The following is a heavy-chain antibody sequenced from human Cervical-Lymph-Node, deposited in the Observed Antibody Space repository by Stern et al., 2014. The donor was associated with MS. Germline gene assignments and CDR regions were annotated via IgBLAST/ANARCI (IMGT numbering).Heavy chain of an antibody. CDR3: AREVAGHRLGMMDV. V-gene: IGHV1-46*01. D-gene: IGHD6-19*01. J-gene: IGHJ6*02. Sequence: VQLLDSGAEVKKPGASVKVSCKASGYTFTSYYMHWVRQAPGQGLEWMGTINPNGNSTSYAQKFQGRVTMTRDTSTSTVYMELSSLRSEDTAVYYCAREVAGHRLGMMDVWGQGTTVTVSS. CDR2: INPNGNST. CDR1: GYTFTSYY.